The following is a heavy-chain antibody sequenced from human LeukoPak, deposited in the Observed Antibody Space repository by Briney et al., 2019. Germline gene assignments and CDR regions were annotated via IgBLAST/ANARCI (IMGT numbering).Heavy chain of an antibody. V-gene: IGHV1-69*13. CDR3: ARGLGYCSGCSCSRHFSYYYYGKDV. Sequence: ASVKVSCKASGGTFISYAISWVRQAPGQGLEWMGGIIPIFGTANYAQKFQGRVTITADESTSTAYMELSSLRSEDTAVYYCARGLGYCSGCSCSRHFSYYYYGKDVWGQGTTVTVSS. CDR1: GGTFISYA. J-gene: IGHJ6*02. D-gene: IGHD2-15*01. CDR2: IIPIFGTA.